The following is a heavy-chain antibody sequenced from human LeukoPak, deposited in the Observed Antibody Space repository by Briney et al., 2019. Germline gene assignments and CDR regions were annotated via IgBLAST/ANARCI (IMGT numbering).Heavy chain of an antibody. V-gene: IGHV3-66*01. CDR2: IYSGGAT. Sequence: TGGSLRLSCAASGFTVSNNYMRWVRQAPGKGLEWVSLIYSGGATFYADAVKGRFTISRDGSKSTLYLQMNSLRAEDTAVYYCARDPPAVAANTYGWGQGTLVTVSS. CDR1: GFTVSNNY. D-gene: IGHD6-6*01. CDR3: ARDPPAVAANTYG. J-gene: IGHJ4*02.